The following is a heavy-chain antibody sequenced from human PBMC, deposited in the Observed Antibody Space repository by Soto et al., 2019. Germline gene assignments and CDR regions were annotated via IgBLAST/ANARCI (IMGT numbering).Heavy chain of an antibody. D-gene: IGHD3-10*01. CDR1: GFTFSGSA. CDR3: TPFYESGRVP. J-gene: IGHJ5*02. CDR2: IRDKANSYAT. V-gene: IGHV3-73*02. Sequence: EVQLVESGGGLVQPGGSLKLSCAASGFTFSGSAMHWVRQASGKGLEWVGRIRDKANSYATAYGGSVKGRFTISRDDSKNTAYLQMNSLKTEDTAVYYCTPFYESGRVPWGQGTLVTVSS.